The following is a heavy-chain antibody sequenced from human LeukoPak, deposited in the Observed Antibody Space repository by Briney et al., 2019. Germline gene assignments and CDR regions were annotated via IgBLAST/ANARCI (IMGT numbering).Heavy chain of an antibody. Sequence: SETLSLTCTASGGSISTTAYYWSWIRQPGGKGLEWFGRIFTNGSTNYNPYLKRRVTISVDTSKNQFSLKLSSVTAADTAVYYCARAYYYDSSSYYLDAFDIWGQGTMVTVSS. CDR1: GGSISTTAYY. D-gene: IGHD3-22*01. CDR3: ARAYYYDSSSYYLDAFDI. J-gene: IGHJ3*02. CDR2: IFTNGST. V-gene: IGHV4-61*02.